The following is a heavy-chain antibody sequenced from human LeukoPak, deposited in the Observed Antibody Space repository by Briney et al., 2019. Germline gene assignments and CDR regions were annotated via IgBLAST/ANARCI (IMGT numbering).Heavy chain of an antibody. CDR3: ARIRLRLGGGFDY. CDR2: INPNSGGT. J-gene: IGHJ4*02. CDR1: GYTFTGYY. V-gene: IGHV1-2*02. D-gene: IGHD3-16*01. Sequence: GASVKVSCKASGYTFTGYYMHRVRQAPGQGLEWMGWINPNSGGTNYAQKFQGRVTMTRDTSISTAYMELSGLRSDDTAVYYCARIRLRLGGGFDYWGQGTLVTVSS.